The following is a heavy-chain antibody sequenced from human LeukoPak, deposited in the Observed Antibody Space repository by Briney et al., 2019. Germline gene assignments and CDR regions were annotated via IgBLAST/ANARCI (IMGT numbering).Heavy chain of an antibody. CDR1: GFTLSSYG. J-gene: IGHJ4*02. Sequence: GRSLRLSCAASGFTLSSYGMHWVRQAPGKGLEWVAVISYDGSNKYYADSVKGRFTISRDNAKNSLYLQMNGLRAEDTAVYYCARDDAIFDYWGQGTLVTVSS. CDR3: ARDDAIFDY. CDR2: ISYDGSNK. V-gene: IGHV3-30*03.